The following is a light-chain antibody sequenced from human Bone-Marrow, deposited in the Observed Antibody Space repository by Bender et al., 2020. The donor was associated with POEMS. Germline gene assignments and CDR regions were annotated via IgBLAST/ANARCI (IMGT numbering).Light chain of an antibody. CDR2: EVS. CDR1: SSDIGGYDL. V-gene: IGLV2-23*02. CDR3: CSYAGRGTMI. J-gene: IGLJ2*01. Sequence: QSALTQPASVSGSPGQSITISCTGTSSDIGGYDLVSWYQQHPGEAPKLMIYEVSKRPSGVSNRFSGSKSGNTASLTISGLRAEDEADYYCCSYAGRGTMIFGGGTRLTVL.